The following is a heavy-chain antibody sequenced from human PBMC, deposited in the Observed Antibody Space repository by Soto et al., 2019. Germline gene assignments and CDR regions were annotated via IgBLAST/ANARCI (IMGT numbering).Heavy chain of an antibody. Sequence: GDSVKVGCRASGYPFPSSGIGWVRQAPGQGLEWMGWISAYNGNTNYAQKLQGGVTMTTDTSTSTAYMELRSLRSDDTAVYYCARDYRYYDFWSGYYTGSGMDVWGQGTTVTVSS. CDR3: ARDYRYYDFWSGYYTGSGMDV. V-gene: IGHV1-18*01. CDR1: GYPFPSSG. CDR2: ISAYNGNT. D-gene: IGHD3-3*01. J-gene: IGHJ6*02.